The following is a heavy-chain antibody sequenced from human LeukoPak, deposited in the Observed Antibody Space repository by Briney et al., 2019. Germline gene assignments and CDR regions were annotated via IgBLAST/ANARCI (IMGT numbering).Heavy chain of an antibody. V-gene: IGHV4-30-2*01. CDR2: IYHSWST. CDR3: ARSRPDYGGNSGGAFDI. D-gene: IGHD4-23*01. J-gene: IGHJ3*02. Sequence: SETLSLTCAVSGGSISSGGYSWSWIRQPPGKGLEWIGYIYHSWSTYYNPSLKSRVTISVDRSKNQFSLKLSSVTAADTAVYYCARSRPDYGGNSGGAFDIWGQGTMVTVSS. CDR1: GGSISSGGYS.